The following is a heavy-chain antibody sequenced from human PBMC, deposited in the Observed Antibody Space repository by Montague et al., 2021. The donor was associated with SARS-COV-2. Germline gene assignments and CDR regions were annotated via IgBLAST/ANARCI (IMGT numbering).Heavy chain of an antibody. D-gene: IGHD2-2*01. CDR2: TNHSGST. V-gene: IGHV4-34*01. Sequence: SETLSLTCAVYGGSFSGYYWSWIRQPPGKGLEWIGETNHSGSTNYNPSLKSRVTISVDTFKNQFSLKLGSVTAADTAVYYCTREGYQVLWSDYYYYGMDVWGQGTTVTVSS. J-gene: IGHJ6*02. CDR1: GGSFSGYY. CDR3: TREGYQVLWSDYYYYGMDV.